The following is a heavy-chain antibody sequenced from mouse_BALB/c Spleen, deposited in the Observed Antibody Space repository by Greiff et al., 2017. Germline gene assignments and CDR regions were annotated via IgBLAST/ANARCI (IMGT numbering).Heavy chain of an antibody. D-gene: IGHD1-1*01. CDR2: IWAGGST. CDR3: ARAYYYGSNYFDY. Sequence: VQLQQSGPGLVAPSQSLSITCTVSGFSLTSYGVHWVRQPPGKGLEWLGVIWAGGSTNYNSALMSRLSISKDNSKSQVFLKMNSLQTDDTAMYYCARAYYYGSNYFDYWGQGTTLTVSS. CDR1: GFSLTSYG. J-gene: IGHJ2*01. V-gene: IGHV2-9*02.